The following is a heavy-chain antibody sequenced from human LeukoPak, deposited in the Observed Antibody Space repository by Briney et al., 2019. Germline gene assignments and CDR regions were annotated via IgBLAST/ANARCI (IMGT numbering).Heavy chain of an antibody. Sequence: ASVKVSCKASGYTFTSYAMHWVRQAPGQTLEWMGWINAGNGNTKYSQKFQGRVTITGDTSASTAYMELSSLRSEVTAVYYCAREGGSGYVLDYWGQGTLVTVSS. CDR2: INAGNGNT. CDR3: AREGGSGYVLDY. D-gene: IGHD5-12*01. V-gene: IGHV1-3*01. J-gene: IGHJ4*02. CDR1: GYTFTSYA.